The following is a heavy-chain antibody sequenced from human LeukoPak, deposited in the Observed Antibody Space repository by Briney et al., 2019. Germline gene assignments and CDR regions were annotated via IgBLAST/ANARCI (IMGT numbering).Heavy chain of an antibody. CDR3: ARDQGRGIWFGELIDAFDI. D-gene: IGHD3-10*01. J-gene: IGHJ3*02. CDR1: GFTFSSYA. Sequence: PGGSLRLSCAASGFTFSSYAMSWVRQAPGKGLEWVSAISGSGGSTYYADSVKGRFTISRDNAKNSLYLQMNSLRAEDTAVYYCARDQGRGIWFGELIDAFDIWGQGTMVTVSS. CDR2: ISGSGGST. V-gene: IGHV3-23*01.